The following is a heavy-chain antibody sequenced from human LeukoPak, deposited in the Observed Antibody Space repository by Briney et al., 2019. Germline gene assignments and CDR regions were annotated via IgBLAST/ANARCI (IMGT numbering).Heavy chain of an antibody. J-gene: IGHJ6*03. D-gene: IGHD4-17*01. V-gene: IGHV3-53*01. CDR2: IYSGGNT. CDR3: ARGPWYGDYEYYMDV. Sequence: PGGSLRLSCAASWLTVSDNYMSWVRQAPGKGLECVSVIYSGGNTYYADLVRGRFTISRDNSKNTLYLQMNSLRAEDTAVYFCARGPWYGDYEYYMDVWGKGTTVTICS. CDR1: WLTVSDNY.